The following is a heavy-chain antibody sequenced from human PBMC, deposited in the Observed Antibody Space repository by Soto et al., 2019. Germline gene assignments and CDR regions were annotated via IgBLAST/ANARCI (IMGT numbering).Heavy chain of an antibody. Sequence: GGSLRLSCTASGFTFGDYAMSWFRQAPWKGLEWVGFIRSKAYGGTTHYAASVKDRFTISRDDSKSIAYLQMNSLKTEDTAVYYCSTNYYDSSGYDNWFDPWGQGTLVTVSS. CDR1: GFTFGDYA. CDR3: STNYYDSSGYDNWFDP. CDR2: IRSKAYGGTT. J-gene: IGHJ5*02. V-gene: IGHV3-49*03. D-gene: IGHD3-22*01.